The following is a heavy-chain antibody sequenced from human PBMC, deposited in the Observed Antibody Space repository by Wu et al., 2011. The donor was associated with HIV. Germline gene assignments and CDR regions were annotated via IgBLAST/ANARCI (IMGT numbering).Heavy chain of an antibody. CDR1: GYTFTSYG. J-gene: IGHJ5*02. Sequence: SGAEVKKPGASVKVSCKASGYTFTSYGISWVRQAPGQGLEWMGWISAYNGNTNYAQKLQGRVTMTTDTSTSTAYMELRSLRSDDTAVYYCARVYGYYYDSSGYYKYNWFDPWGQGTLVTVSS. D-gene: IGHD3-22*01. CDR3: ARVYGYYYDSSGYYKYNWFDP. V-gene: IGHV1-18*01. CDR2: ISAYNGNT.